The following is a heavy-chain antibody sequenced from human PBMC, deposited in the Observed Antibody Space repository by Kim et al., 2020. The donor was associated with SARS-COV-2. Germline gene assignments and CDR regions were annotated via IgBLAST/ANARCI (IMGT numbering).Heavy chain of an antibody. CDR3: ARDSGDYDFWSGASDGMDV. V-gene: IGHV1-2*06. CDR2: INPNSGGT. CDR1: GYTFTGYY. D-gene: IGHD3-3*01. Sequence: ASVKVSCKASGYTFTGYYMHWVRQAPGQGLEWMGRINPNSGGTNYAQKFQGRVTMTRDTSISTAYMELSRLRSDDTAVYYCARDSGDYDFWSGASDGMDVWGQGTTVTVSS. J-gene: IGHJ6*02.